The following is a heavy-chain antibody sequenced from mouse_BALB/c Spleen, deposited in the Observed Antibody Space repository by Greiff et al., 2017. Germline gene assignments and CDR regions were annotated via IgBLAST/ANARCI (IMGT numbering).Heavy chain of an antibody. CDR1: GFNIKDTY. CDR2: IDPANGNT. J-gene: IGHJ3*01. V-gene: IGHV14-3*02. D-gene: IGHD1-2*01. CDR3: ARSNYGYAFAY. Sequence: VHVKQSGAELVKPGASVKLSCTASGFNIKDTYMHWVKQRPEQGLEWIGRIDPANGNTKYDPKFQGKATITADTSSNTAYLQLSSLTSEDTAVYYCARSNYGYAFAYWGQGTLVTVSA.